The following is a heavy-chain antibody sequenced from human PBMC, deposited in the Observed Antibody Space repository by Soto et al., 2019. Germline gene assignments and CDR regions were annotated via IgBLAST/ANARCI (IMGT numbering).Heavy chain of an antibody. CDR3: ATGPHHIVATGGYFDY. CDR1: GYSFSTYW. J-gene: IGHJ4*01. Sequence: AETLKISCKGSGYSFSTYWIGWVRQMPGKGLDWMGIIYPGDSDTRYSPSFQGQVTISADKSISTAYVQWSSLKASDNGMYYCATGPHHIVATGGYFDYWAHGTLVTVSS. D-gene: IGHD5-12*01. V-gene: IGHV5-51*01. CDR2: IYPGDSDT.